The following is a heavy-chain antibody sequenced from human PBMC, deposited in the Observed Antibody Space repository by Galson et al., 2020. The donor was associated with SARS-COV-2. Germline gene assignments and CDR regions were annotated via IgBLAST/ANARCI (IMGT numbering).Heavy chain of an antibody. J-gene: IGHJ5*02. CDR1: GFLFRNHA. V-gene: IGHV3-30-3*01. D-gene: IGHD6-19*01. Sequence: PGESLRLPCVASGFLFRNHAMHWVRQSPGKGPEWVADISYDGSSKYYADSVKGRFTISRDNSKNTVYLQMNSLRPEDTARYYCARPIAVDGHNWLDPWGQGTLVTVSS. CDR3: ARPIAVDGHNWLDP. CDR2: ISYDGSSK.